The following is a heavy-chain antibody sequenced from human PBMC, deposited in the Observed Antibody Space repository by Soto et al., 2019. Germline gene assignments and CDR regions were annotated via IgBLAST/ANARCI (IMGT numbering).Heavy chain of an antibody. J-gene: IGHJ6*03. CDR3: ARLYISSSSHLYYMEV. CDR2: INASNGNT. Sequence: ASVKVSCKASGXTFTSYDMHWVRQAPGQGLEWMGRINASNGNTKYSQKFQGRVTITRDTSASTAYMELSSLRSEDTAVYYCARLYISSSSHLYYMEVWGKGTTVTVSS. D-gene: IGHD6-13*01. CDR1: GXTFTSYD. V-gene: IGHV1-3*01.